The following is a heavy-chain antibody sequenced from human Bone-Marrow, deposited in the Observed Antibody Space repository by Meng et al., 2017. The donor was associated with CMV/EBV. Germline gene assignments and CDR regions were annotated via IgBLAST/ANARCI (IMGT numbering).Heavy chain of an antibody. CDR2: DWYDGSHK. CDR1: GFIFSTYG. D-gene: IGHD6-6*01. J-gene: IGHJ4*02. CDR3: AKSGRSSKPYYFDF. V-gene: IGHV3-33*06. Sequence: SGFIFSTYGMNWVRQAPGKGLEWVAVDWYDGSHKYHADSVKGRFTISRDNSKNTLYLQMNSLRADDTAVYYCAKSGRSSKPYYFDFWGQGALVTVSS.